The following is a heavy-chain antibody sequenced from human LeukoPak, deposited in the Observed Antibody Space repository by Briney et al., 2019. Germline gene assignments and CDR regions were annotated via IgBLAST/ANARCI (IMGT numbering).Heavy chain of an antibody. J-gene: IGHJ4*02. V-gene: IGHV4-59*11. D-gene: IGHD3-10*01. CDR2: TFNTGDT. CDR1: GGSINSHY. Sequence: SETLSLTCSVSGGSINSHYWSWIRQPPGKRLEWIGYTFNTGDTNYNPSLASRVTMSVDTSRAQFFLRLSPVTAADTAIYYCASRPADTTWYGVFDYWSQGTLVTVSS. CDR3: ASRPADTTWYGVFDY.